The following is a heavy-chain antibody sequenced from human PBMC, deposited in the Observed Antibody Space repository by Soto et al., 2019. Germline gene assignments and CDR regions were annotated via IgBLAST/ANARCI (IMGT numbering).Heavy chain of an antibody. J-gene: IGHJ4*02. D-gene: IGHD2-15*01. CDR1: GGSFSGYY. Sequence: SETLSLTCAVYGGSFSGYYWSWIRQPPGKGLEWIGEINHSGSTNYNPSLKSRVTISVDTSKNQFSLKLSSVTAADTAVYYCARGLSCSGGSCPRPFDYWGQGTLVTVSS. CDR3: ARGLSCSGGSCPRPFDY. V-gene: IGHV4-34*01. CDR2: INHSGST.